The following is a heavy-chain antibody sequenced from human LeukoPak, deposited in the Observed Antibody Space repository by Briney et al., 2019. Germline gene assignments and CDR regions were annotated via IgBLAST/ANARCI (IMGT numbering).Heavy chain of an antibody. J-gene: IGHJ4*02. CDR1: GYTFTDFY. V-gene: IGHV1-2*02. Sequence: ASVKVPCKASGYTFTDFYMHWVRQAPGQGLEWMGWINPNSGGTNYAPKLRGRVTMTRDTSVSTASLELSGLRSDDTAEYYCAVTGITAAGTHGDDYWGQGTLVTVSS. CDR3: AVTGITAAGTHGDDY. CDR2: INPNSGGT. D-gene: IGHD6-13*01.